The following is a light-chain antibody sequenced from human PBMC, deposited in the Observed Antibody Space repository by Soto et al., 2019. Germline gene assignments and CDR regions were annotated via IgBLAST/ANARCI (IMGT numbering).Light chain of an antibody. V-gene: IGKV4-1*01. J-gene: IGKJ2*01. Sequence: DIVMTQSPDSLAVSLGERATINCKSSQSILFNSSNKNYLVWYQQRPGQSPKLLLYWASSREPGVPDRFSGSGSGTDFTLTISSLQADDVAVYYCQQYFSTPYTFGQGTKVDIK. CDR3: QQYFSTPYT. CDR2: WAS. CDR1: QSILFNSSNKNY.